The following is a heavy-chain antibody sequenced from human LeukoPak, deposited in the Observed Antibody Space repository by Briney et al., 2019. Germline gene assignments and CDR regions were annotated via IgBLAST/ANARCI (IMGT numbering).Heavy chain of an antibody. CDR1: GGSISSSSYY. CDR2: IYYSGST. V-gene: IGHV4-39*07. J-gene: IGHJ4*02. D-gene: IGHD3-9*01. CDR3: ASFTPSGLAGFTDY. Sequence: SETLSLTCTVSGGSISSSSYYWGWIRQPPGKGLEWIGSIYYSGSTYYNPSLKSRVTISVDTSKNQFSLKLSSVTAADTAVYYCASFTPSGLAGFTDYWGQGTLVTVSS.